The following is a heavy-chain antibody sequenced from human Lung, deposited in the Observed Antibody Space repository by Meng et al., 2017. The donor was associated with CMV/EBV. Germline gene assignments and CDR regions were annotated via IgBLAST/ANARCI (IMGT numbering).Heavy chain of an antibody. CDR1: GFTFSDYY. Sequence: GESXKISXAASGFTFSDYYMSWIRQAPGKGLEWVSYISSSGTTIYYADSVKGRFTISRDNAKNSLYLQMNSLRDEDTAVYYCARERADYYDTKQTLDYWGLGTLVTVSS. CDR2: ISSSGTTI. V-gene: IGHV3-11*01. CDR3: ARERADYYDTKQTLDY. D-gene: IGHD3-22*01. J-gene: IGHJ4*02.